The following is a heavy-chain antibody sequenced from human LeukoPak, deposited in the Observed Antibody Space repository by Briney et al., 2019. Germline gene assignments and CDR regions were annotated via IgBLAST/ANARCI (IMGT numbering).Heavy chain of an antibody. CDR1: GTSIRSGSYY. CDR2: MYIGGRT. J-gene: IGHJ4*02. CDR3: ARDRYSSNWSYFDC. Sequence: PSQTLSLTCTVTGTSIRSGSYYWNWIRQAAGKGLEWIGRMYIGGRTTYNPSLKSRVTISLETTENQFSLRLRSVTAADTAVYYCARDRYSSNWSYFDCWGQGTLVTVSS. V-gene: IGHV4-61*02. D-gene: IGHD6-13*01.